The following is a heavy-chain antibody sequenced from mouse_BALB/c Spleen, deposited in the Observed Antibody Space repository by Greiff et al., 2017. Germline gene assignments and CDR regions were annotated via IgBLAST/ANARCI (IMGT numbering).Heavy chain of an antibody. CDR3: ANDYDAWFAY. Sequence: GVDFSRYWMSWVRQAPGKGLEWIGEINPDSSTINYTPSLKDKFIISRDNAKNTLYLQMSKVRSEDTALYYCANDYDAWFAYWGQGNLVTVSA. CDR1: GVDFSRYW. J-gene: IGHJ3*01. CDR2: INPDSSTI. V-gene: IGHV4-1*02. D-gene: IGHD2-4*01.